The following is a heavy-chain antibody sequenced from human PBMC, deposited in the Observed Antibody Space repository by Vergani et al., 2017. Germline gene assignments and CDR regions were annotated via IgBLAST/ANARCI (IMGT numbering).Heavy chain of an antibody. CDR1: GYSFTSYW. J-gene: IGHJ6*02. V-gene: IGHV5-51*01. Sequence: EVQLVQSGAEVKKPGESLKISCKGSGYSFTSYWIGWVRQMPGKGLEWMGIIYPGDSYTNYSPSFQGHVTISADKSISTAYLQWGSLKASDTAMYYCARQVAVAGKWWGPYYYYGMDVWGQXP. D-gene: IGHD6-19*01. CDR2: IYPGDSYT. CDR3: ARQVAVAGKWWGPYYYYGMDV.